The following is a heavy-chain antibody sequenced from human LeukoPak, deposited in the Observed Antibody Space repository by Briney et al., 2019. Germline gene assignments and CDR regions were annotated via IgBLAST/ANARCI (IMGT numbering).Heavy chain of an antibody. CDR2: INTNSGGT. Sequence: SVKVSCKASGYTFTGYFMHWVRQAPGQGLEWMGWINTNSGGTNYAQKFQGRVTMTRDTSISTGYMELSSLRSDDTAVYYCARGGIQLWFLVDYWGQGTLVTVSP. D-gene: IGHD5-18*01. J-gene: IGHJ4*02. CDR1: GYTFTGYF. CDR3: ARGGIQLWFLVDY. V-gene: IGHV1-2*02.